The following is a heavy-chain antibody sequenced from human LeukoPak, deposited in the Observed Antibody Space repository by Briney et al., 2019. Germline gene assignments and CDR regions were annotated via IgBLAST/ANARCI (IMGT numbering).Heavy chain of an antibody. CDR2: IPASGST. D-gene: IGHD1-26*01. CDR1: GGSISSDSYY. Sequence: SETLSLTCTVSGGSISSDSYYWGWIRQPPGRGLEWIGRIPASGSTNYNPSLKSRVTISVDKSNNQFSLKMRSVTAADTAVYYCARGSVGTTGEQNWFDPWGPGTLVTASS. CDR3: ARGSVGTTGEQNWFDP. V-gene: IGHV4-61*05. J-gene: IGHJ5*02.